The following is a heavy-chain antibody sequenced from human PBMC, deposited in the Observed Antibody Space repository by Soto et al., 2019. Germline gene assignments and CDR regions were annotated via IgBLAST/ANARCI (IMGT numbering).Heavy chain of an antibody. D-gene: IGHD3-22*01. J-gene: IGHJ3*02. CDR1: GATLNTFINYG. V-gene: IGHV1-69*12. Sequence: QVQLVQSGAEVKKPGSSVKVSCKASGATLNTFINYGITWVRQAPGQGLEWMGGIIPVFGTANYAQKFQGRVTISADESTRTAYMELSSLRSEDTAVYYCARGAATKIVVVEMWGQGTMVTVSS. CDR3: ARGAATKIVVVEM. CDR2: IIPVFGTA.